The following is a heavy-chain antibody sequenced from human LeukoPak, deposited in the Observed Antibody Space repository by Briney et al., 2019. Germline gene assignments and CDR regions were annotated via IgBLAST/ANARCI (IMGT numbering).Heavy chain of an antibody. J-gene: IGHJ4*02. CDR3: AKDDHDDYYGSGSALDY. Sequence: GGSLRLSCAASGFTFDDYAMHWVRHAPGKGLEWVSGISWNSGSIVYADSVKGRFTISRDNAKNSLYLQMNSLRAEDTALYYCAKDDHDDYYGSGSALDYWGQGTLVTVSS. D-gene: IGHD3-10*01. CDR1: GFTFDDYA. CDR2: ISWNSGSI. V-gene: IGHV3-9*01.